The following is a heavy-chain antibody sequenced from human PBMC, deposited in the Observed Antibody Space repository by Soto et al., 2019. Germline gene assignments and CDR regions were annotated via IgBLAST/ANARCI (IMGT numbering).Heavy chain of an antibody. CDR2: ISSSGSYI. CDR1: GFSFSDYS. D-gene: IGHD2-8*01. V-gene: IGHV3-21*05. CDR3: ARERKGPSGVIDS. J-gene: IGHJ4*02. Sequence: GGSLRLSCAASGFSFSDYSMSWARQAPGKGLEWISHISSSGSYIFYADSVKGRFTVSRDNAKNSLFLQMNSLRAEDSAVYYCARERKGPSGVIDSWGQGTQVTVS.